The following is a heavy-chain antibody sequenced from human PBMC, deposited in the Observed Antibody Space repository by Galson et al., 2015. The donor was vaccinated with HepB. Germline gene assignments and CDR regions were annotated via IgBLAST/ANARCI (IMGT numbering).Heavy chain of an antibody. Sequence: SVKVSCKASGYTFTSYAMHWVRQAPGQRLEWMGWINAGNGNTKYSQKFQGRVTITRDTSASTAYMELSSLRSEDTAVYYCARDRSIAAAGKPLWALGYWGQGTLVTVSS. CDR3: ARDRSIAAAGKPLWALGY. V-gene: IGHV1-3*01. J-gene: IGHJ4*02. CDR2: INAGNGNT. D-gene: IGHD6-13*01. CDR1: GYTFTSYA.